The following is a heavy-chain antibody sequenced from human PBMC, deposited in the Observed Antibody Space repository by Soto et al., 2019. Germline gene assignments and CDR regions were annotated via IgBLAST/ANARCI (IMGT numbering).Heavy chain of an antibody. V-gene: IGHV4-31*03. Sequence: QVQLQESGPGLVKPSQTLSLTCTVSGGSINGGGYCWSWIRQHPGKGLDWIGCISYGGSTSYNPSLKSRVTISVDKSKNQFSLRLSSVTAADTGVYYCSRGILVWGQGTLITVSS. D-gene: IGHD5-18*01. CDR2: ISYGGST. J-gene: IGHJ4*02. CDR3: SRGILV. CDR1: GGSINGGGYC.